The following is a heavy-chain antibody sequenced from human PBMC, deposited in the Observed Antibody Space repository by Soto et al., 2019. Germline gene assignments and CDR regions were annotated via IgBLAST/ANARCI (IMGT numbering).Heavy chain of an antibody. J-gene: IGHJ5*02. CDR1: GYTFTTYD. Sequence: QFQLVQSGAEVKKPGASVKVSCKASGYTFTTYDISWVRQAPGQGLEWMGWISAYNGNTNYAQKPQGRVTMTTGTATSTAYMELRSLRSDDTSVYYCARVGGYCSRTSCYRWFDPWGQGTLVTVYS. D-gene: IGHD2-2*01. CDR3: ARVGGYCSRTSCYRWFDP. V-gene: IGHV1-18*04. CDR2: ISAYNGNT.